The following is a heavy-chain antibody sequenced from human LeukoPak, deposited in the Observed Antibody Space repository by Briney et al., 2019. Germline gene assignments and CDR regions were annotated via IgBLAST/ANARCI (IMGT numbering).Heavy chain of an antibody. J-gene: IGHJ4*02. D-gene: IGHD4-11*01. CDR1: GFTFSSYS. Sequence: PGGSLRLSYAASGFTFSSYSMNWVRQAPGKGLEWVSSISSSSSSYMYYADSVKGRFTISRDNAKNSLYLQMNSLRAEDTAVYYCARDDDYSSHFDYWGQGTLVTVSS. CDR3: ARDDDYSSHFDY. V-gene: IGHV3-21*01. CDR2: ISSSSSSYM.